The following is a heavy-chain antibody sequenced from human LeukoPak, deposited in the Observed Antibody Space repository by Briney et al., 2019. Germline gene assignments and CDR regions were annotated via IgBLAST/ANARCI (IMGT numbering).Heavy chain of an antibody. D-gene: IGHD4-23*01. J-gene: IGHJ3*02. CDR3: AGAPGGNSAFDM. CDR2: INHSGST. CDR1: GGSFSGYY. V-gene: IGHV4-34*01. Sequence: PSETLSLTCAVYGGSFSGYYWSWIRQPPGKGLEWIGEINHSGSTNYNPSLKSRVTISVDTSKNQFSLTLSSVTAADTAVYYCAGAPGGNSAFDMWGQGTMVTVSS.